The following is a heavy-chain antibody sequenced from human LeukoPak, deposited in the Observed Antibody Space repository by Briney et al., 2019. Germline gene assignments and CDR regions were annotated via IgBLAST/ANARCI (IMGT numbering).Heavy chain of an antibody. CDR3: ARLKFYDSTGYSPCYYMDV. J-gene: IGHJ6*03. Sequence: SETLSLTCTVSGGSIISNYWSWIRQSAGTGLEWIGRIYGSGITDYNPSLKSRVTMSLDTSRKQFSLRLTSVTAADTAVDYCARLKFYDSTGYSPCYYMDVWGKGTRASV. V-gene: IGHV4-4*07. CDR2: IYGSGIT. CDR1: GGSIISNY. D-gene: IGHD3-22*01.